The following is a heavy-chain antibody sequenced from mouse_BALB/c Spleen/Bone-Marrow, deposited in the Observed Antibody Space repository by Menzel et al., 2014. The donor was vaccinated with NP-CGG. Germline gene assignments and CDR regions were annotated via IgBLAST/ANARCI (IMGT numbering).Heavy chain of an antibody. D-gene: IGHD2-1*01. CDR1: GYTLTSYW. CDR2: INPSTGYT. J-gene: IGHJ4*01. CDR3: ARKGYGNYHYYAMDY. Sequence: VQGVESGAELAKPGASVKMSCKASGYTLTSYWMYWIKQRPGQGLEWIGYINPSTGYTEYNQKFKDKATLTADKSSNTAYMQLSSLTSEDSAVYYCARKGYGNYHYYAMDYWGQGTSATVST. V-gene: IGHV1-7*01.